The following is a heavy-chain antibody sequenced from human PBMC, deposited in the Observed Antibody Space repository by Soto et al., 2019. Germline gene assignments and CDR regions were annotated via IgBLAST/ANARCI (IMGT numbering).Heavy chain of an antibody. D-gene: IGHD2-15*01. CDR1: GFTFSSYA. CDR3: ARDLVGYYSGGGCSNYWYVGV. CDR2: ISGSGDST. V-gene: IGHV3-23*01. J-gene: IGHJ6*01. Sequence: PGGSLRLSCAASGFTFSSYAMSWVRQAPGKGLEWVSGISGSGDSTYYADSVKGRFTISRDNAKNSLYLQMNSLRAEDTAVYYCARDLVGYYSGGGCSNYWYVGVLGKGATVTVAS.